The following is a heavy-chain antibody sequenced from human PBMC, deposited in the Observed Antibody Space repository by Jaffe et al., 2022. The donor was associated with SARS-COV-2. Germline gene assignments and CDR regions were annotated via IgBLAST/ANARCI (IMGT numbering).Heavy chain of an antibody. Sequence: QITLRESGPTLVKPTQTLTLTCTFSGFSLSTSGVHVGWIRQPPGKALEWLALIYWDDDKHYSPSLKTRLTIIKDTSKNQVILTMTNMDPMDTATYYCVHKKGSGRRDNGFDPWGQGTLVTVSS. V-gene: IGHV2-5*02. CDR2: IYWDDDK. D-gene: IGHD3-10*01. J-gene: IGHJ5*02. CDR3: VHKKGSGRRDNGFDP. CDR1: GFSLSTSGVH.